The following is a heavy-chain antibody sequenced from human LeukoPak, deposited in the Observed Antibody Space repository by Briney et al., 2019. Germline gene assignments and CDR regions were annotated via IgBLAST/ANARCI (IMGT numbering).Heavy chain of an antibody. CDR3: AVDLGYGSGTLFDY. Sequence: GGSLRLSCAASGFTFSSYAMSWVRQAPGKGLEWVSAISGSGGSTYYADSVKGRFTISRDNSKNTLYLQMNSLRAEDTAVYYCAVDLGYGSGTLFDYWGQGTLVTVSS. V-gene: IGHV3-23*01. J-gene: IGHJ4*02. D-gene: IGHD6-25*01. CDR2: ISGSGGST. CDR1: GFTFSSYA.